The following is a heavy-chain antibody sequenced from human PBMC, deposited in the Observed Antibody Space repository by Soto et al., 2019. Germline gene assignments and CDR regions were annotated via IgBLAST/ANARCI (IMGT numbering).Heavy chain of an antibody. CDR3: ARDGAGAGNDFDY. J-gene: IGHJ4*02. CDR2: ISPDGTTP. D-gene: IGHD1-1*01. CDR1: GFTFNTYW. Sequence: EVRLVDSGGGLVQPGGSLRLSCEASGFTFNTYWMYWVRQVPGEGLAWVSHISPDGTTPSYADSVKGRFTPSRDNAKKTLYLQMDNLWAEDTAVYYCARDGAGAGNDFDYWGQGTLVSVSS. V-gene: IGHV3-74*01.